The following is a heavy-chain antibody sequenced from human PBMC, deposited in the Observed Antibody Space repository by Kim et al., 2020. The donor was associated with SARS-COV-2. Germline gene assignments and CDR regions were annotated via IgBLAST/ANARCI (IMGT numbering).Heavy chain of an antibody. CDR1: GFTLSSCS. CDR3: AREDWARNRGLSYSYLDV. CDR2: SCYSGRNI. J-gene: IGHJ6*03. D-gene: IGHD2-21*01. V-gene: IGHV3-30-3*01. Sequence: GGSLRLSCAASGFTLSSCSIHWVRQAPGKGLEWVSYSCYSGRNIYYADSVKGRFTVSRDNAKNTLYLQMNSLTAEDTAVYYCAREDWARNRGLSYSYLDV.